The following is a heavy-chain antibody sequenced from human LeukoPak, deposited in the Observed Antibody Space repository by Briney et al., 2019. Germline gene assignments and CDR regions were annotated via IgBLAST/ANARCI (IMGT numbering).Heavy chain of an antibody. J-gene: IGHJ4*02. CDR1: GLTLSSCG. Sequence: GTSLRLSCVASGLTLSSCGMHWVRQAPGKGLEWVAVITYDGITTYSDDSVKGRFTISRDTSKSTLHLQMNNLRPEDTAVYFCVKEQGSGYYRTADYWGQGTLVTVSS. CDR2: ITYDGITT. CDR3: VKEQGSGYYRTADY. D-gene: IGHD3-10*01. V-gene: IGHV3-30*18.